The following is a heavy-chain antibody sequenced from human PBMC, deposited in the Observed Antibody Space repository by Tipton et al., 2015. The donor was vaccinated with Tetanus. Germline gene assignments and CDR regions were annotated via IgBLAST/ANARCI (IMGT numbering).Heavy chain of an antibody. CDR3: ARDPGIASAGLWFDP. CDR1: GASISPYY. Sequence: TLSLTCAVSGASISPYYWSWIRQPPGKGLEWIGSIHDSGTTNYNPSLKSRLTMSVDTSNNLFSLKLTSVTAADTAVYYCARDPGIASAGLWFDPWGQGTLVTVSS. CDR2: IHDSGTT. D-gene: IGHD6-13*01. J-gene: IGHJ5*02. V-gene: IGHV4-59*01.